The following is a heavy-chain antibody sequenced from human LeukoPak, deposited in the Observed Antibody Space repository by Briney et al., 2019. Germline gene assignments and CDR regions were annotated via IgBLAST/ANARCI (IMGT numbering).Heavy chain of an antibody. J-gene: IGHJ4*02. D-gene: IGHD6-6*01. CDR1: GFTFSSYA. Sequence: GGSLRLSCSASGFTFSSYAMHWVRQAPGKGLEYVSVISSNRGSTYYVDSVKGRFTISRDNSKNTLYLQMSSLRAEDTAVYYCVEDLGSSSVGYWGQGTLVTVSS. V-gene: IGHV3-64D*09. CDR2: ISSNRGST. CDR3: VEDLGSSSVGY.